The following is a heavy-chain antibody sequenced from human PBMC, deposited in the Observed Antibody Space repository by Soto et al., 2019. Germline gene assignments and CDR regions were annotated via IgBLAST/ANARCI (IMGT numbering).Heavy chain of an antibody. J-gene: IGHJ5*02. CDR3: ARGLEGGGWGHVAIWFDP. Sequence: KPSETLSLTCTVSGGSISSYYWSWIRQPPGKGLEWIGYIYYSGSTNYNPSLKSRVTISVDTSKNQFSLKLSSVTAADTAVYYCARGLEGGGWGHVAIWFDPWGQGTLVTAPQ. V-gene: IGHV4-59*01. CDR1: GGSISSYY. CDR2: IYYSGST. D-gene: IGHD3-10*01.